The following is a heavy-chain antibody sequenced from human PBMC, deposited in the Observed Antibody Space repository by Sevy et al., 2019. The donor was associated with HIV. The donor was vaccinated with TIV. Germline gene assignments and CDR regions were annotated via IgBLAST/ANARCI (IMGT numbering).Heavy chain of an antibody. CDR3: AREFRPTDGSSWYGDYYYGMDV. CDR1: GFTFSSYG. V-gene: IGHV3-33*01. Sequence: GGSLRLSCAASGFTFSSYGMHWVRQAPGKGLEWVAVIWYDGSNKYYADSVKGRFTISRDNSKNTLYLQMNSLRAEDTAAYYCAREFRPTDGSSWYGDYYYGMDVWGQGTTVTVS. D-gene: IGHD6-13*01. J-gene: IGHJ6*02. CDR2: IWYDGSNK.